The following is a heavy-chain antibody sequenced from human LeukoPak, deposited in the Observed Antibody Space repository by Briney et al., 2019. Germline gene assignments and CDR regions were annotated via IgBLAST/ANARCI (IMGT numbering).Heavy chain of an antibody. CDR1: GFDLSTYE. V-gene: IGHV3-48*03. J-gene: IGHJ5*02. CDR3: ARGDPHADL. CDR2: ITISGHTK. Sequence: PGVSLRLSCAASGFDLSTYEMNWVRQAPGKGLVWIADITISGHTKNYADSVKGRFTISRDNARTSLYLQMNSLRVEDTGVYYCARGDPHADLWGQGTLVTVSS.